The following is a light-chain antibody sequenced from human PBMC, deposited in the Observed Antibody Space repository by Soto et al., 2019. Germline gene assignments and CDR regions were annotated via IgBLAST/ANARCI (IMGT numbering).Light chain of an antibody. CDR2: DAS. Sequence: EIQMTQSPSTLSASVGDRVTITWRASQSISSCLAWYQQKPGKAPKLLIYDASSLESGVPSRLRGSGSGTDFTINISSLEPEDFAVYYCQHYGSSPLTFGGGTKVDIK. J-gene: IGKJ4*01. V-gene: IGKV1-5*01. CDR1: QSISSC. CDR3: QHYGSSPLT.